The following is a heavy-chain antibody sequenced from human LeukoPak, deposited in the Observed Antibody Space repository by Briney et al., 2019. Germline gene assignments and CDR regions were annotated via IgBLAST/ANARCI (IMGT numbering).Heavy chain of an antibody. CDR3: AKEKTYYDFWSGYSPRYFDY. Sequence: GGSLRLSCAASGLTFSSYAMSWVRQAPGKGLEWVSAISGSGGSTYYADSVKGRFTISRDNSKNTLYLQVNSLRAEDTAVYYCAKEKTYYDFWSGYSPRYFDYWGQGTLVTVSS. CDR2: ISGSGGST. CDR1: GLTFSSYA. V-gene: IGHV3-23*01. D-gene: IGHD3-3*01. J-gene: IGHJ4*02.